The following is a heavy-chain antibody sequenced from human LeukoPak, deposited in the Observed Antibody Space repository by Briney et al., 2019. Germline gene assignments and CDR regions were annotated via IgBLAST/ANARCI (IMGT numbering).Heavy chain of an antibody. CDR1: GGSISSSSYY. J-gene: IGHJ4*02. V-gene: IGHV4-39*07. CDR3: ARDSAGGSDY. CDR2: IYYSGST. D-gene: IGHD1-26*01. Sequence: SETLSLTCTVSGGSISSSSYYWGWIRQPPGKGLEWIGSIYYSGSTYYNPSLKSRVTISVDTSKNQFSLKLRSVTAADTAVYYCARDSAGGSDYWGQGTLVTVSS.